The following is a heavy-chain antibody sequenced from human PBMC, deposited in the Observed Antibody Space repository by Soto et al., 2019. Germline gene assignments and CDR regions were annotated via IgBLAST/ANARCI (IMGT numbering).Heavy chain of an antibody. V-gene: IGHV4-34*01. CDR1: GGSFSGYY. CDR3: ARDRYGYLDAFDI. CDR2: INHSGST. Sequence: SETLSLTCAVYGGSFSGYYWSWIRQPPGKGLEWIGEINHSGSTNYNPSLKSRVTISVDTSKNQFSLKLSSVTAADTAVYYCARDRYGYLDAFDIWGQGTMVT. D-gene: IGHD5-18*01. J-gene: IGHJ3*02.